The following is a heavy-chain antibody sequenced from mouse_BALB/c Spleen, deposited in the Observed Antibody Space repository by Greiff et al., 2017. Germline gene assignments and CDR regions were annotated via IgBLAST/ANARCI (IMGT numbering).Heavy chain of an antibody. V-gene: IGHV8-11*01. J-gene: IGHJ4*01. CDR1: GFSLSTYGIG. D-gene: IGHD2-4*01. CDR2: IWWNDNK. Sequence: QVTLNVSGPGILQPSQTLSLTCSFSGFSLSTYGIGVGWIRQPSGKGLEWLAHIWWNDNKYYNTALKSRLTISKDTSNNQVFLKIASVDTADTATYYCARDYDYDGAMTMDYWGQGTSVTVSS. CDR3: ARDYDYDGAMTMDY.